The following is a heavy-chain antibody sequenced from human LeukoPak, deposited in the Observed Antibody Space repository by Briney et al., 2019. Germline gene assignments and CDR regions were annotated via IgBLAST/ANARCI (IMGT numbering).Heavy chain of an antibody. CDR3: ARSSDIYYFDQ. CDR2: ISYDGSNK. Sequence: PGRSLRLSCAASGFTLSNYGMHWVRQAPGKGLEWVAVISYDGSNKYYADSVKGRFTISRDNSRNTLYLQMNSLRAEDTAVYYCARSSDIYYFDQWGQGTLVTVSS. V-gene: IGHV3-30*03. J-gene: IGHJ4*02. CDR1: GFTLSNYG. D-gene: IGHD3-3*02.